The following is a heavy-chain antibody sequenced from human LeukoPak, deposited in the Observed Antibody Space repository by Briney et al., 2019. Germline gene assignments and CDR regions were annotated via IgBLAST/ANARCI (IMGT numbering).Heavy chain of an antibody. D-gene: IGHD2-15*01. CDR1: GGSISSGIYY. CDR2: IYTSGST. V-gene: IGHV4-61*02. J-gene: IGHJ4*02. CDR3: ARGLGYCSGGSCYSSRSLFDY. Sequence: SQTLSLACSVSGGSISSGIYYWSWIRQPAGKGLEWIGRIYTSGSTNYNPSLKSRVTISVDTSKNQFSLKLSSVTAADTAVYYCARGLGYCSGGSCYSSRSLFDYWGQGTLVTVSP.